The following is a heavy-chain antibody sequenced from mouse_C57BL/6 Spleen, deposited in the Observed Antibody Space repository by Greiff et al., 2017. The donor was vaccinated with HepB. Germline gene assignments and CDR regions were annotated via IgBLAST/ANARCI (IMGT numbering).Heavy chain of an antibody. CDR1: GYAFSSSW. V-gene: IGHV1-82*01. J-gene: IGHJ2*01. CDR3: ARSGVTTDLDY. D-gene: IGHD1-1*01. CDR2: IYPGDGDT. Sequence: QVQLQQSGPELVKPGASVKISCKASGYAFSSSWMNWVKQRPGKGLEWIGRIYPGDGDTNYNGKFKGKATLTADKSSSTAYMQLSSLTSEDSAVYFCARSGVTTDLDYWGQGTTLTVSS.